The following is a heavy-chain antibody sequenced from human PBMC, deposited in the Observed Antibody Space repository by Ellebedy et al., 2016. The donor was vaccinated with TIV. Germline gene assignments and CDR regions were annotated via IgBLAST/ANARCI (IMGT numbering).Heavy chain of an antibody. CDR2: ISGSGGST. CDR3: AKDGAGSGY. CDR1: GFTFSSYA. J-gene: IGHJ4*02. V-gene: IGHV3-23*01. Sequence: GESLKISXAASGFTFSSYAMSWVRQAPGKGLEWVSAISGSGGSTYYADSVKGRFTISRDNSKNTLYLQMNSLRAEDTAVYYCAKDGAGSGYWGQGTLVTVSS. D-gene: IGHD3-10*01.